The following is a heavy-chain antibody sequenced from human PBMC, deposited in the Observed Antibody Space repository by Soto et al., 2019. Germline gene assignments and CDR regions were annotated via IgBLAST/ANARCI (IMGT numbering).Heavy chain of an antibody. CDR2: IIPILGIA. D-gene: IGHD4-17*01. CDR3: AREVWDYGDSDFGY. V-gene: IGHV1-69*08. CDR1: GGTFSSYT. J-gene: IGHJ4*02. Sequence: QVQLVQSGAEVKKPGSSVKVSCKASGGTFSSYTISWVRQAPGQGLEWMGRIIPILGIANYAQKFQGRVTSTADKSTSTAYMELSSLRSEDTAVYYCAREVWDYGDSDFGYWGQGTLVTVSS.